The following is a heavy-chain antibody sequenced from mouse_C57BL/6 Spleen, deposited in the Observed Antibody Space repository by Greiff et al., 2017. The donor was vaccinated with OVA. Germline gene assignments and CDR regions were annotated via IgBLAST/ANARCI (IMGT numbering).Heavy chain of an antibody. CDR2: INPNNGGT. CDR1: GYTFTDYN. Sequence: EVKLMESGPELVKPGASVKMSCKASGYTFTDYNMHWVKQSHGKSLEWIGYINPNNGGTSYNQKFKGKATLTVNKSSSTAYMELRSLTSEDSAVYYCAREELGGDYWGQGTSVTVSS. V-gene: IGHV1-22*01. J-gene: IGHJ4*01. D-gene: IGHD4-1*01. CDR3: AREELGGDY.